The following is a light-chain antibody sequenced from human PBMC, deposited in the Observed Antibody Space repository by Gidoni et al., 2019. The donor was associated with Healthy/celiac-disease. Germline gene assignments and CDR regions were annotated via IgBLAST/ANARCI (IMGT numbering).Light chain of an antibody. V-gene: IGKV1-5*03. CDR1: QSISSW. J-gene: IGKJ1*01. CDR3: QQYNSYSRT. Sequence: DIQMTQSPSTLSASVGDRVTITCRASQSISSWLAWYQQKPGKAPKLLIYKASSLASEVPSRFSGSGSGTEFTLTISSLQPDDFATDYCQQYNSYSRTFXQXTKVEIK. CDR2: KAS.